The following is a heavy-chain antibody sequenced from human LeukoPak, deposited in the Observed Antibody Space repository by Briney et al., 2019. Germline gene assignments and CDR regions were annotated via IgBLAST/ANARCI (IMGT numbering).Heavy chain of an antibody. V-gene: IGHV3-33*06. D-gene: IGHD1-26*01. J-gene: IGHJ4*02. CDR1: GFIFSTYG. CDR2: VWCGGNNK. CDR3: AKDGQVGAIGYFDY. Sequence: GGSLRLSCAASGFIFSTYGMQWVRQAPGKGLEWVAVVWCGGNNKYYSDSVKGRFTISRDNSKNTLYLEMNSLRAEDTAVYYCAKDGQVGAIGYFDYRGQGTLVTVSS.